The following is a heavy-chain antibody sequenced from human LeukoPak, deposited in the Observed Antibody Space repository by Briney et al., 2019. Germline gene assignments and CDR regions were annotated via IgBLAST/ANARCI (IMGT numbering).Heavy chain of an antibody. Sequence: EASVKVSCKASGYSFTNYNMHWVRQAPGQGLEWMGIINPSAGSTSFAQQFQGRVTMTRDTSTSTVYMELSSLRSDDTAVYYCAADGTDWGQGTLVTVSS. CDR1: GYSFTNYN. CDR3: AADGTD. J-gene: IGHJ4*02. CDR2: INPSAGST. V-gene: IGHV1-46*01.